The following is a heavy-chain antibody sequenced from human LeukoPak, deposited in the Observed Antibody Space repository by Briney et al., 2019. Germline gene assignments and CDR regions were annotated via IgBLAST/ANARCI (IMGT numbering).Heavy chain of an antibody. Sequence: GESLKISCKGSGYSFTSYWIGWVRQMPGKGLEWMGIIYPGDSDTRYSPSFLGQVTISADKSISTAYLQWSSLKASDTAMYYCARNVYYYGSGSSPFDYWGQGTLVTVSS. D-gene: IGHD3-10*01. CDR1: GYSFTSYW. CDR3: ARNVYYYGSGSSPFDY. V-gene: IGHV5-51*01. CDR2: IYPGDSDT. J-gene: IGHJ4*02.